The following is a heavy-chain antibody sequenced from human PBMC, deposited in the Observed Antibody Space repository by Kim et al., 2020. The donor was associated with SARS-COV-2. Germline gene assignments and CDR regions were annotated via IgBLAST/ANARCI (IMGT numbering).Heavy chain of an antibody. CDR1: GYSFTSYW. CDR2: IDPSDSYT. CDR3: ARHLTIFGAYYYGMDV. V-gene: IGHV5-10-1*01. Sequence: GESLKISCKGSGYSFTSYWISWVRQMPGKGLEWMGRIDPSDSYTNYSPSFQGHVTISADKSISTAYLQWSSLKASDTAMYYCARHLTIFGAYYYGMDVWGQGTTVTVSS. D-gene: IGHD3-3*01. J-gene: IGHJ6*02.